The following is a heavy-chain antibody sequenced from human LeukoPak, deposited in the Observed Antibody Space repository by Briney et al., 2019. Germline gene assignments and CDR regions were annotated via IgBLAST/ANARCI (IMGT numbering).Heavy chain of an antibody. CDR1: GCTFSSYA. V-gene: IGHV3-23*01. D-gene: IGHD4-23*01. J-gene: IGHJ4*02. Sequence: SGGSLRLSCAASGCTFSSYAMSWVRQAPGKGLEWVSAISGSGGSTYYADSVKGRFTISRDNSKNTLYLQMNSLRADDTAVYYCAKDLRYGGNPFDYWGQGTLVTVSS. CDR2: ISGSGGST. CDR3: AKDLRYGGNPFDY.